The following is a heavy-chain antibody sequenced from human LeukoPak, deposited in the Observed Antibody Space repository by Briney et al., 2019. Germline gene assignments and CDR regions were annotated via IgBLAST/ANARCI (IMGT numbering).Heavy chain of an antibody. V-gene: IGHV3-7*03. CDR1: GFSFNDYW. CDR2: IKQDGSEK. CDR3: AREDSYGAPDY. D-gene: IGHD5-18*01. J-gene: IGHJ4*02. Sequence: GGSLRLSCVASGFSFNDYWMSWVRQAPGKGLEWVANIKQDGSEKYYVDSVKGRFTISRDNAKNSLYLQMNSLRAEDTAVYYCAREDSYGAPDYWGQGTLVTVSS.